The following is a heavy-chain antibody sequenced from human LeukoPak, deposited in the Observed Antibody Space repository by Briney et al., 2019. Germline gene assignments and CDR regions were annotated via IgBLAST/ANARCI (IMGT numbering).Heavy chain of an antibody. J-gene: IGHJ4*02. Sequence: ASVKVSCKASGYTFTGYYMHWVRQAPGQGLEWMGWINPNSGGTNYAQKFQGRVTMTRDTSISTAYMELSRLRSDDTAVYYCARRQSSTSCYQCDYWGQGTLVTVSS. D-gene: IGHD2-2*01. CDR2: INPNSGGT. CDR1: GYTFTGYY. CDR3: ARRQSSTSCYQCDY. V-gene: IGHV1-2*02.